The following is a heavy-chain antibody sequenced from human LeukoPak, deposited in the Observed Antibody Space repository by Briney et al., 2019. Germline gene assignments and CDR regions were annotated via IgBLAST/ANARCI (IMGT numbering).Heavy chain of an antibody. CDR3: AKGYYYDSSGYYCPFDY. J-gene: IGHJ4*02. D-gene: IGHD3-22*01. CDR2: INGHSDAI. CDR1: GFTFDTYS. V-gene: IGHV3-48*01. Sequence: PGGSLRLSCAASGFTFDTYSMNWVRQAPGKGLEWVSYINGHSDAIYYADSAKGRFTISRDNSKNTLYLQMNSLRAEDTAVYYCAKGYYYDSSGYYCPFDYWGQGTLVTVSS.